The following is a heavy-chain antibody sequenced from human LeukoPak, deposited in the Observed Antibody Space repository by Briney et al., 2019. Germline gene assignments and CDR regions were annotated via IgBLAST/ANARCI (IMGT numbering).Heavy chain of an antibody. Sequence: SVKVSCKASGGTFSSYTISWVRQAPGQGLEWMGRIIPILVIANYAQKFQGRVTITADKSTSTAYMELSSLRSEDTAVYYCARDPGAGIAVSGRYYGMDVWGQGTTVTVSS. CDR3: ARDPGAGIAVSGRYYGMDV. D-gene: IGHD6-19*01. CDR2: IIPILVIA. J-gene: IGHJ6*02. V-gene: IGHV1-69*04. CDR1: GGTFSSYT.